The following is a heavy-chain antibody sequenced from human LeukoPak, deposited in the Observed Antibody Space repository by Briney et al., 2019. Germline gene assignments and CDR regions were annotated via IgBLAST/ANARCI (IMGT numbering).Heavy chain of an antibody. CDR3: ARFMDY. CDR2: INHSGST. CDR1: GGSFSGYY. V-gene: IGHV4-34*01. Sequence: SETLSLTCAVYGGSFSGYYWSWIRQPPGKGLEWIGEINHSGSTNYNPSLKSRVTISVDTSKNQFSLKLSSVTAADTAVYYCARFMDYWGQGTLVTVPS. J-gene: IGHJ4*02. D-gene: IGHD3-16*01.